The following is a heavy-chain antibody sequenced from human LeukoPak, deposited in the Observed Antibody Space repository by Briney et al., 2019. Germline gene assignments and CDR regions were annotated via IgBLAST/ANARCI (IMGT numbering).Heavy chain of an antibody. CDR2: MRSKANSFVT. CDR1: GFTFSGST. V-gene: IGHV3-73*01. J-gene: IGHJ3*02. Sequence: GGSLRLSCTASGFTFSGSTVHWVRQASGKGLEWVGRMRSKANSFVTTYTTSVQGRFTISRDDSKSTAYLQMNALRAEDTALYYCTTDQFNSFDIWGRGTMVTVSS. D-gene: IGHD2-2*01. CDR3: TTDQFNSFDI.